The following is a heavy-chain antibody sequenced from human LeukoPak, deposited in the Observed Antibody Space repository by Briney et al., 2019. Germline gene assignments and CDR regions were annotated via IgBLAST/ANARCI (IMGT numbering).Heavy chain of an antibody. D-gene: IGHD3-9*01. CDR2: ISSSSSTI. CDR3: AKGEDKPYYDILTGFYYFDY. CDR1: GFTFSSYS. V-gene: IGHV3-48*01. J-gene: IGHJ4*02. Sequence: GGSLRLSCAASGFTFSSYSMNWVRQAPGKGLEWVSYISSSSSTIYYADSVKGRFTISRDNSKNTLYLQMNSLRAEDTAVYYCAKGEDKPYYDILTGFYYFDYWGQGTLVTVSS.